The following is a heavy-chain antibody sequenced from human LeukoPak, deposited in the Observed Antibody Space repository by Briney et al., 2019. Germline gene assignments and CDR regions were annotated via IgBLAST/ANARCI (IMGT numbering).Heavy chain of an antibody. J-gene: IGHJ4*02. Sequence: PSETLSLTCNVSGDSISSSHYYWAWIRQPPGKGLEWIGEINYSGSTNYNPSLKSRVTISVDTSKNQFSLKLSSVTAADTAVYYCARIGRITMVRGVIPQRYFDYWGQGTLVTVSS. D-gene: IGHD3-10*01. CDR3: ARIGRITMVRGVIPQRYFDY. V-gene: IGHV4-39*07. CDR2: INYSGST. CDR1: GDSISSSHYY.